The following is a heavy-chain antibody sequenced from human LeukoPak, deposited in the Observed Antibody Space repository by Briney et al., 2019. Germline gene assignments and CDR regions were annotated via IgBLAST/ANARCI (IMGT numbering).Heavy chain of an antibody. CDR3: AREARKITMVRGVIGAQYYYYMDV. J-gene: IGHJ6*03. CDR1: GGSISSYY. D-gene: IGHD3-10*01. Sequence: SETLSFTCTVSGGSISSYYWSWIRQPPGKGLEWIGYIYYSGSTNYNPSLKSRVTISVDTSKNQFSLKLSSVTAADTAVYYCAREARKITMVRGVIGAQYYYYMDVWGKGTTVTISS. V-gene: IGHV4-59*01. CDR2: IYYSGST.